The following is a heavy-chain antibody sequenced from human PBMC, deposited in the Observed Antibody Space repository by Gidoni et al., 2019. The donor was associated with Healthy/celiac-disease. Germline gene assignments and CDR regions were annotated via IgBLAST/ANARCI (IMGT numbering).Heavy chain of an antibody. V-gene: IGHV3-23*01. CDR2: ISGSGGST. Sequence: EVQLLESGGGLVQPAGSLRLSCAASGFTFSSYAMSWVRQAPGKGLEWVSAISGSGGSTYYADSVKGRFTISRDNSKNTLYLQMNSLRAEDTAVYYCAKEPYYDFWSGYYNYFDYWGQGTLVTVSS. CDR3: AKEPYYDFWSGYYNYFDY. CDR1: GFTFSSYA. J-gene: IGHJ4*02. D-gene: IGHD3-3*01.